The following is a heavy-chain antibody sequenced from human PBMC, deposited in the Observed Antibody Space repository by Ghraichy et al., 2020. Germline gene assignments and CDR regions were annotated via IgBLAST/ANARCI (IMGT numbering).Heavy chain of an antibody. CDR2: INPESGAT. D-gene: IGHD3-10*01. CDR3: ARIIRGSSNFDL. V-gene: IGHV1-2*02. J-gene: IGHJ2*01. CDR1: GYTFTAYY. Sequence: ASVKVSCKASGYTFTAYYVHWVRQAPGQGLEWMGWINPESGATHSPQKFQGRVTMTRDTSISTAYMDLSRLRSDDTAVYFCARIIRGSSNFDLWGRGTQVTVSS.